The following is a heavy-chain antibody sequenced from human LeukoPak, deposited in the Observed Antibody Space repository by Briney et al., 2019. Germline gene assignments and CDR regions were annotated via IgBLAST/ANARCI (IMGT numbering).Heavy chain of an antibody. D-gene: IGHD1-1*01. CDR2: IYTSGST. J-gene: IGHJ4*02. CDR1: GGSISSGSYY. V-gene: IGHV4-61*02. CDR3: ARDSTGIIDY. Sequence: SETLSLTCTVSGGSISSGSYYWSWIRQPAGKGLEWIGRIYTSGSTDYNPSLKSRVTISVDTSKNQFSLKLSSVTAADTAVYYCARDSTGIIDYWGQGTLVTVSS.